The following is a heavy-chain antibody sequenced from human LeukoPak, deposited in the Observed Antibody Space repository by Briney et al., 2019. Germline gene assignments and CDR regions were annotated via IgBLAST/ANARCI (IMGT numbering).Heavy chain of an antibody. CDR3: PICSVTRVPTTAPIRFDP. Sequence: GESLKISCKGSGYRFTTSWIGWVRQMPGKGLEWLGIIYPGDSDIRYSPSFQGQVTISADKSISTAYLQWSSLKASDTAMYYCPICSVTRVPTTAPIRFDPWGQGTLFTVSS. V-gene: IGHV5-51*01. CDR2: IYPGDSDI. CDR1: GYRFTTSW. J-gene: IGHJ5*02. D-gene: IGHD4/OR15-4a*01.